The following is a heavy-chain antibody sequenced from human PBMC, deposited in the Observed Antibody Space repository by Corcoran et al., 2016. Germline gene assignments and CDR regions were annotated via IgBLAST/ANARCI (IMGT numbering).Heavy chain of an antibody. D-gene: IGHD3-3*01. CDR1: GYTFTSYD. CDR2: MNPNSGNT. V-gene: IGHV1-8*01. CDR3: ARGFSYYYFWSGYQPLNWFDP. J-gene: IGHJ5*02. Sequence: QVQLVQSGAEVKKPGASVKVSCKASGYTFTSYDINWVRQATGQGLEWMGWMNPNSGNTDYAQKFQGRVTMTRNTSISTAYMELSSMRSEDTAVYDCARGFSYYYFWSGYQPLNWFDPWGQGTLVTVS.